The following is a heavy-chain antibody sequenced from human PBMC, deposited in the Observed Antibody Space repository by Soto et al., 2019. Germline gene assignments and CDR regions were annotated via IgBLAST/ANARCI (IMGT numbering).Heavy chain of an antibody. Sequence: EVQLLESRGGLVQPGGTLRLPCAAAGFTFSNYAMSWVRQAPGKGLEWVSAISGSGGSTYYADSVKGRFTISRDNSKNTLYLQMNSLRAEDTAVYYCPEEYESRAAFDIWGQGTMVTVSS. CDR1: GFTFSNYA. CDR2: ISGSGGST. CDR3: PEEYESRAAFDI. J-gene: IGHJ3*02. D-gene: IGHD3-3*01. V-gene: IGHV3-23*01.